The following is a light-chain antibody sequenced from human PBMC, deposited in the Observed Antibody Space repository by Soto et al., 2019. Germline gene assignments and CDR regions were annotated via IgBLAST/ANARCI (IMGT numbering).Light chain of an antibody. CDR1: GATSD. J-gene: IGLJ1*01. CDR3: QSFDSSLSALYV. Sequence: QSVLTQPPSVSGAPGQRVTISCIGATSDVHWYQHLPGTAPKLLIYGNNNWPSGVPDRFSGSKSGTSASLAITGLQAEDEADYYCQSFDSSLSALYVFGTGTKLTVL. CDR2: GNN. V-gene: IGLV1-40*01.